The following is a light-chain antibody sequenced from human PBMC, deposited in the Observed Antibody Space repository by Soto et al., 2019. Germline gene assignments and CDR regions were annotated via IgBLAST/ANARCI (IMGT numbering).Light chain of an antibody. CDR3: SSYTSSSTWV. V-gene: IGLV2-14*01. J-gene: IGLJ3*02. CDR1: SSDIGSYNY. CDR2: DVS. Sequence: QSVLTQAASVSGSPGQSITISCTGTSSDIGSYNYVSWYQQHPGKAPKLIIYDVSSRPSGVSDRFAGSKSGNTASLTISGLQGEDGADYYCSSYTSSSTWVFGGGTKLTVL.